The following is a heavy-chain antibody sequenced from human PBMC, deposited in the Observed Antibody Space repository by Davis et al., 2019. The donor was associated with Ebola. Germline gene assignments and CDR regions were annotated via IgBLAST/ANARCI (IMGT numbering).Heavy chain of an antibody. J-gene: IGHJ6*02. Sequence: GGSLRLSCAASGFTFSSYSMNWVRQAPGKGLEWVSSISSSSSYIYYADSVKGRFTISRDNAKNSLYLQMNSLRAEDTAVYYCARVGPYCSSTSCYDYYYYGMDVWGQGTTVTVSS. CDR2: ISSSSSYI. D-gene: IGHD2-2*01. CDR1: GFTFSSYS. V-gene: IGHV3-21*01. CDR3: ARVGPYCSSTSCYDYYYYGMDV.